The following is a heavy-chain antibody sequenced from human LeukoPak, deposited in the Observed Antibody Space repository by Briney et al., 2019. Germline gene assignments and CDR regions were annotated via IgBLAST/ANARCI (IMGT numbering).Heavy chain of an antibody. CDR1: GLTFSNYA. J-gene: IGHJ4*02. Sequence: GGSLRLSCAASGLTFSNYAMNWVRQASGKGLEWVSGITDSGSNTYYADSVKGRFTISSDNSKNTVYLQMSNLRAEDTAVYYCAKVINITMISRYLGYWGQGTLVTVSS. D-gene: IGHD3-22*01. V-gene: IGHV3-23*01. CDR3: AKVINITMISRYLGY. CDR2: ITDSGSNT.